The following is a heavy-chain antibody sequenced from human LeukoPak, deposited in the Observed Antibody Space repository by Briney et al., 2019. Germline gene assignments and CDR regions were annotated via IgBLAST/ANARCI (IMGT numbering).Heavy chain of an antibody. J-gene: IGHJ4*02. V-gene: IGHV3-30-3*01. CDR1: GFTFSSYA. CDR2: ISYDGSNK. Sequence: GGSLRLSCAASGFTFSSYAMHWVRQAPGKGLEWVAVISYDGSNKYYADSVKGRFTISRDNSKNTLYLQMNSLRAGDTAVYYCAREPPEGGTTSGGFDCWGQGTLVTVSS. D-gene: IGHD2/OR15-2a*01. CDR3: AREPPEGGTTSGGFDC.